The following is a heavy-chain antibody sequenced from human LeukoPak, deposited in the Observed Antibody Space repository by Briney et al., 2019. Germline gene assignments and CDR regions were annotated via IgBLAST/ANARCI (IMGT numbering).Heavy chain of an antibody. D-gene: IGHD2-2*03. J-gene: IGHJ4*02. CDR1: GFSFTTYA. CDR3: AKANWISDADAVW. V-gene: IGHV3-23*01. Sequence: GGSLRLSCAASGFSFTTYAMSWVRQAPARGLEWVSSIRGGGEKFYADFVRGRFTLSRNDSTNTVYLQLNNLRVEDTAIYYCAKANWISDADAVWWGQGTLVTVSS. CDR2: IRGGGEK.